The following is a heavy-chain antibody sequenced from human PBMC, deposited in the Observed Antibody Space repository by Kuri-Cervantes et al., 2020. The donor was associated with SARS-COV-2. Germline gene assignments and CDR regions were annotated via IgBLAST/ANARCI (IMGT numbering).Heavy chain of an antibody. CDR3: ARDSLSGWPDD. CDR1: GGSMSYYY. V-gene: IGHV4-59*01. Sequence: SETLSLTCTVSGGSMSYYYWTWIRQPPGKGLEWIGYIYYSGSTNYNPSLKSRVTISVDTSKNQFSLKLSSVTAADTAVYYCARDSLSGWPDDWGQGTLVTVSS. J-gene: IGHJ4*02. CDR2: IYYSGST. D-gene: IGHD6-19*01.